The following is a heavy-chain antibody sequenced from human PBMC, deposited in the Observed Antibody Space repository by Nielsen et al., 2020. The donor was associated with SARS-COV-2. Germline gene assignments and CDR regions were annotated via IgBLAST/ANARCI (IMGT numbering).Heavy chain of an antibody. Sequence: GESLKISCAASGFTLSSHAMHWVRQAPGKGLEWMAVISYDGRSEHYADSVTGRFTISRDDSKNMMYLQMNSLRPEDTALYYCARGPRNWALDYWGQGALVTVSS. V-gene: IGHV3-30*04. D-gene: IGHD7-27*01. CDR3: ARGPRNWALDY. J-gene: IGHJ4*02. CDR1: GFTLSSHA. CDR2: ISYDGRSE.